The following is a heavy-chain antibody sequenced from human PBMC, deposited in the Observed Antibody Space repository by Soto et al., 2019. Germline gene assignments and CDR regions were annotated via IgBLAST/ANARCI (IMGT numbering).Heavy chain of an antibody. D-gene: IGHD6-13*01. CDR1: GGSISSSNW. CDR2: IYHSGST. V-gene: IGHV4-4*02. Sequence: SETLSLICAVSGGSISSSNWWSWVRQPPGKGLEWIGEIYHSGSTNYNPSLKSRVTISVDKSKNQFSLKLSSVTAADTAVYYCARESIAAAGNFDYWGQGTLVTVSS. J-gene: IGHJ4*02. CDR3: ARESIAAAGNFDY.